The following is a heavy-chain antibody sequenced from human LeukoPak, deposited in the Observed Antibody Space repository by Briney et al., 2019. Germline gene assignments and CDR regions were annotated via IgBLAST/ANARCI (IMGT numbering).Heavy chain of an antibody. CDR2: INTDGSTT. J-gene: IGHJ4*02. CDR1: GFTFSSYW. Sequence: QLGGSLRLSCAASGFTFSSYWMHWVRQAPGKGLVWVSRINTDGSTTSYADSVKGRFTISRDNAKNTLYLQMNSLRAEDTAVYYCAKDEYSGYGSFDYWGQGTLVTVSS. V-gene: IGHV3-74*01. CDR3: AKDEYSGYGSFDY. D-gene: IGHD5-12*01.